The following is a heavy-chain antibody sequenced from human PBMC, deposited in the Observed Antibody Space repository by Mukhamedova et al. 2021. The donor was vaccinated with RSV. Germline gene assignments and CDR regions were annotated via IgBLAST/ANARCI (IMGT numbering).Heavy chain of an antibody. J-gene: IGHJ1*01. CDR3: ARMGGSEAAGTEYFQP. CDR2: INPNSGGT. D-gene: IGHD6-13*01. Sequence: GQGLEWMGWINPNSGGTNYAQKFQGWVTMTRDTSISTAYMELSRLRSDDTAVYYCARMGGSEAAGTEYFQPWGQGTLVTVSS. V-gene: IGHV1-2*04.